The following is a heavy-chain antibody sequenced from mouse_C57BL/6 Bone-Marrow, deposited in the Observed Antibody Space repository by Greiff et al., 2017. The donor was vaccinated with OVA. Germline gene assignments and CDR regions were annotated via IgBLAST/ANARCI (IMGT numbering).Heavy chain of an antibody. J-gene: IGHJ4*01. Sequence: EAQGVESGGGLVQPKGSLKLSCAASGFSFNTYAMNWVRQAPGKGLEWVARIRSKSNNYATYYADSVKDRFTISRDDSESMLYLQMNNLKTEDTAMYYCVRHRGRDYAMDYWGQGTSVTVSS. D-gene: IGHD3-3*01. CDR1: GFSFNTYA. CDR2: IRSKSNNYAT. CDR3: VRHRGRDYAMDY. V-gene: IGHV10-1*01.